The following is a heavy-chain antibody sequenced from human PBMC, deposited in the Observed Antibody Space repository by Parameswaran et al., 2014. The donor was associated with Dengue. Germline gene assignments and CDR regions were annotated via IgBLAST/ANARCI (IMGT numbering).Heavy chain of an antibody. CDR3: ARDKGGTADY. V-gene: IGHV3-30-3*01. D-gene: IGHD2-21*02. CDR2: ISYDGSNK. Sequence: WIRQPPGKGLEWVAVISYDGSNKYYADSVKGRFTISRDNSKNTLYLQMNSLRAEDTAVYYCARDKGGTADYWGQGTLVTVSS. J-gene: IGHJ4*02.